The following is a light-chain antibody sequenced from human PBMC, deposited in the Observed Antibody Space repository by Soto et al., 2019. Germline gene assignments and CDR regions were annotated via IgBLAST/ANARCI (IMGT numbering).Light chain of an antibody. CDR2: GNS. CDR1: SSNIGAGYD. CDR3: QSYDSSLRGSV. J-gene: IGLJ2*01. Sequence: QSVLTQPPSVSGAPGQRVTISCTGSSSNIGAGYDVHWYQQLPGTAPKLLIYGNSNRTSGVPDRFSGSKSGTSASLAITGLQAEDEADYYCQSYDSSLRGSVFGEGTKLTVL. V-gene: IGLV1-40*01.